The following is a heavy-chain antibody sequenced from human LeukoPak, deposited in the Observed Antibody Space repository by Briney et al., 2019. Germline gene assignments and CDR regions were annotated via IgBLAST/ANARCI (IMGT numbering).Heavy chain of an antibody. Sequence: PGGSLRLSCAASVVTLSRYAMIWVRQAPGKGLEWVSAISASGSSSYYADSVRGRFTISRDTSKNTLYLQMNSLRAEDTAVYYCAKAGYYDFWSGYYVDYWGQGTLVTVSS. V-gene: IGHV3-23*01. CDR2: ISASGSSS. D-gene: IGHD3-3*01. CDR1: VVTLSRYA. J-gene: IGHJ4*02. CDR3: AKAGYYDFWSGYYVDY.